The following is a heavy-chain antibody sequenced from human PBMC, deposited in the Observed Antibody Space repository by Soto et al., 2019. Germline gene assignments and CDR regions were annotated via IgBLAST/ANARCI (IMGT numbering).Heavy chain of an antibody. J-gene: IGHJ6*02. D-gene: IGHD3-22*01. CDR1: GFTFSSYA. CDR2: ISGSGGST. V-gene: IGHV3-23*01. CDR3: AKADSSGYYSYYYYGMDV. Sequence: RLSCAASGFTFSSYAMSWVRQAPGKGLEWVSAISGSGGSTYYADSVKGRFTISRDNSKNTLYLQMNSLRAEDTAVYYCAKADSSGYYSYYYYGMDVWGQGTTVTVSS.